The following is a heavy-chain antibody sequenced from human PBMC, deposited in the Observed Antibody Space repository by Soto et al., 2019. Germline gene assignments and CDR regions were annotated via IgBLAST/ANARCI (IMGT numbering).Heavy chain of an antibody. Sequence: ASETLSLTCTVSGGSISSSSYYWGWIRQPPGKGLEWIGSIYYSGSTYYNPSLKSRVTISVDTSKNQFSLKLSSVTAADTAVYFCARSPLVGAILHWGQGTLVTVSS. J-gene: IGHJ4*02. CDR3: ARSPLVGAILH. V-gene: IGHV4-39*01. CDR2: IYYSGST. D-gene: IGHD1-26*01. CDR1: GGSISSSSYY.